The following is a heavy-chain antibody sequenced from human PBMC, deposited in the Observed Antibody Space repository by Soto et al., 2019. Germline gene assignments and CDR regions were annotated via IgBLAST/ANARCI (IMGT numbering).Heavy chain of an antibody. Sequence: QVQLVESGGGVVQPGRSLRLSCAASGFAFSRSSMHWVRQAPGKGLEWVAFISHDGSNTDYAGSVRGRFSISRDNSENTLYLQMNSLRVEDAAVYYCARDLGSNGVCYSFEYWGQGTLVTVSS. V-gene: IGHV3-30*04. CDR3: ARDLGSNGVCYSFEY. CDR1: GFAFSRSS. CDR2: ISHDGSNT. D-gene: IGHD2-8*01. J-gene: IGHJ4*02.